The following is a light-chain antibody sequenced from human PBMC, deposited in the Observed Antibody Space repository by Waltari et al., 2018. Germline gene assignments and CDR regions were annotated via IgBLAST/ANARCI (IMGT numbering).Light chain of an antibody. CDR1: SGDIGAYNY. CDR2: DVS. CDR3: NSYTSSATLV. J-gene: IGLJ2*01. V-gene: IGLV2-14*03. Sequence: QSALTQPASVSGSPGQSITISCTGSSGDIGAYNYVCWYQHPPGKVPKLLLYDVSSRPSGVSYRFAGSKSGNTASLTISGLQAEDEAEYYCNSYTSSATLVFGGGTKVTVL.